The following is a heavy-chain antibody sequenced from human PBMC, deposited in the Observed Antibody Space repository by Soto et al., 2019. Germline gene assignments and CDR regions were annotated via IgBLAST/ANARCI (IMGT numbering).Heavy chain of an antibody. CDR3: ARARYSSSSSYYYGMDV. CDR1: GFTFSSYS. D-gene: IGHD6-6*01. CDR2: ISSSSSYI. V-gene: IGHV3-21*01. Sequence: GGSLRLSCAASGFTFSSYSMNWVRQAPGKGLEWVSSISSSSSYIYYADSVKGRFTISRDNAKNSLYLQMNSLRAEDTAVYYCARARYSSSSSYYYGMDVWGQGTTVTVSS. J-gene: IGHJ6*02.